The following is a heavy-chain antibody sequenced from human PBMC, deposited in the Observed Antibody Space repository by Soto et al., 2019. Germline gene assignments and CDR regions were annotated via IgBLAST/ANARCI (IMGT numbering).Heavy chain of an antibody. CDR2: ISYDGSNK. V-gene: IGHV3-30-3*01. CDR3: ARDPRRYCSGGSCYSHGMDV. CDR1: GFTFSNYA. Sequence: PGGSLRLSCAASGFTFSNYAMHWVRQAPGKGLEWVAVISYDGSNKYYADSVKGRFTISRDNSKNTLYLQMNSLRAEDAAVYYCARDPRRYCSGGSCYSHGMDVWGQGTTVTVSS. D-gene: IGHD2-15*01. J-gene: IGHJ6*02.